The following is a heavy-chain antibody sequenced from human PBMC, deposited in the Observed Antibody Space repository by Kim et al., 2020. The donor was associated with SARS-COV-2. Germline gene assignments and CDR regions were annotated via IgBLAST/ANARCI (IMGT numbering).Heavy chain of an antibody. D-gene: IGHD2-2*01. J-gene: IGHJ6*02. CDR2: ISYDGSNK. V-gene: IGHV3-30-3*01. Sequence: GGSLRLSCAASGFTFSSYAMHWVRQAPGKGLEWVAVISYDGSNKYYADSVKGRFTISRDNSKNTLYLQMNSLRAEDTAVYYCARGHLFGIVVVPAARDYYYGMDVWGQGTMVTVSS. CDR3: ARGHLFGIVVVPAARDYYYGMDV. CDR1: GFTFSSYA.